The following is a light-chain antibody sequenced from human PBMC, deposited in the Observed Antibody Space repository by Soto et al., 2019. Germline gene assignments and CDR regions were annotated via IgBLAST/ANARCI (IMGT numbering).Light chain of an antibody. CDR3: QQYDNLLGT. CDR1: QDISNY. V-gene: IGKV1-33*01. CDR2: DAS. Sequence: DIQMPQSPSSLSASVGARVTITCQSRQDISNYLNWYQQKPGKAPKLLIYDASNLETGVPSRFSGSGSGTDFTFTISSLQPEDIATYYCQQYDNLLGTFGEGTKG. J-gene: IGKJ4*01.